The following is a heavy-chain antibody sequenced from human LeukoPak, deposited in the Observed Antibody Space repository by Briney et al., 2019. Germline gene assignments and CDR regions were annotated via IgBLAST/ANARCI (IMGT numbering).Heavy chain of an antibody. J-gene: IGHJ4*02. CDR2: IYYSGST. D-gene: IGHD4-17*01. CDR3: ARGDYGDSLDY. V-gene: IGHV4-59*08. CDR1: GGSISSYY. Sequence: SETLSLTCTVSGGSISSYYWSWIPQPPGKGLEWIGYIYYSGSTNYNPSLRSRVTISVDTSKNQFSLKLSSVTAADTAVYYCARGDYGDSLDYWGQGTLVTVSS.